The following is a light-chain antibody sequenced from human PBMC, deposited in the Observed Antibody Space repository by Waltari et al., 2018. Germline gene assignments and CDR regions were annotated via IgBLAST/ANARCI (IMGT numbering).Light chain of an antibody. J-gene: IGLJ3*02. CDR3: SSYTSSSTLG. Sequence: QSALTQPASVSGSPGQSITISCTGTSSDIGGYNYVSWYQQHPGKAPKLLIYGVTNPPSGVSVRFSGSKSGNTASLTISGLQAEDEADYYCSSYTSSSTLGFGGGTKLTVL. V-gene: IGLV2-14*01. CDR1: SSDIGGYNY. CDR2: GVT.